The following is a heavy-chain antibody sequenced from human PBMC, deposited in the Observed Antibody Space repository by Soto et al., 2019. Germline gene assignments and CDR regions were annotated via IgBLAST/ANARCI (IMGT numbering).Heavy chain of an antibody. CDR1: GASVSSGDHF. CDR3: ARMYSSGFGWFHP. J-gene: IGHJ5*02. CDR2: MQYGGSI. Sequence: SETLSLTCSVSGASVSSGDHFWSWLRQPPGKGLESIVYMQYGGSIIYNPSLRSRVSISGDTSSNQFSMSLTSVTAADTARYYCARMYSSGFGWFHPWGQGTLVTVSS. D-gene: IGHD6-19*01. V-gene: IGHV4-30-4*01.